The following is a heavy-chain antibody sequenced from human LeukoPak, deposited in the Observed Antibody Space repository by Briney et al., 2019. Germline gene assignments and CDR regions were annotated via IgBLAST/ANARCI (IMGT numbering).Heavy chain of an antibody. CDR1: GGSFSGYY. D-gene: IGHD4-23*01. J-gene: IGHJ4*02. V-gene: IGHV4-34*01. CDR2: INHSGST. Sequence: SETLSLTCAVYGGSFSGYYWSWIRQPPGKGLEWIGEINHSGSTNYNPSLKSRVTISVDTSKNQFSLKLNSVTAADTAVYYCARDRLRWPKIDYWGQGTLVTVSS. CDR3: ARDRLRWPKIDY.